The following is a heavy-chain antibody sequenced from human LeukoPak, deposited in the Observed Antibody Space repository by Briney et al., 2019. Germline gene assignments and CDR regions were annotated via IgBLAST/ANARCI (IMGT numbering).Heavy chain of an antibody. J-gene: IGHJ4*02. CDR1: GITFNNTW. Sequence: GGSLRLSCAASGITFNNTWMSWVRQAPGQGQEWVGRSKSKTDGGTTEYAAPVKGRFTISRDDSENTLFLLMDSLKTEDTAVYYCTTTWSSRKGFDYWGQGTLVTVSS. D-gene: IGHD3-10*01. CDR2: SKSKTDGGTT. CDR3: TTTWSSRKGFDY. V-gene: IGHV3-15*01.